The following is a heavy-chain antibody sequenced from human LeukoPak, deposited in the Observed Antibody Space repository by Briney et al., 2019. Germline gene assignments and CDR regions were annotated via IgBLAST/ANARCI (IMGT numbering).Heavy chain of an antibody. D-gene: IGHD6-19*01. CDR2: IIPIFGIA. V-gene: IGHV1-69*04. CDR1: GGTFSGYA. Sequence: GSSVKVSCQASGGTFSGYAISWVRQAPGQGLEWMGRIIPIFGIANYAQKFQGRVTITADKSTSTAYMELSSLRSEDTAVYYCARGTIAVAGIPMDVWGQETTVTVSS. J-gene: IGHJ6*02. CDR3: ARGTIAVAGIPMDV.